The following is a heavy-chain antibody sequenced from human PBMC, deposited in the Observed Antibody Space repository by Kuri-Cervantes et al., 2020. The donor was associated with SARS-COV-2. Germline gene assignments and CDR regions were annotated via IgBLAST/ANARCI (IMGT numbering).Heavy chain of an antibody. CDR1: GGSISSYY. J-gene: IGHJ4*02. Sequence: ESLKISCTVSGGSISSYYWSWIRQPPGKGLEWMGYIHYSGTTTYSPSLKSRLTISVDTPKNQFSLKVTSVTADDTAVYYCARDQTSGWYDYWGQGTLVTVSS. CDR2: IHYSGTT. V-gene: IGHV4-59*01. CDR3: ARDQTSGWYDY. D-gene: IGHD6-19*01.